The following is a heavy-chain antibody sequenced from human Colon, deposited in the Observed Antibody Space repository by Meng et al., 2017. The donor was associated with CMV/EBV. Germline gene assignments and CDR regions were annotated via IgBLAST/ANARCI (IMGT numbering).Heavy chain of an antibody. D-gene: IGHD3-22*01. CDR1: GISFPGHY. CDR3: ARPEHYYHTSGYPGDYFDY. Sequence: QVQLVQSVAEVKTPGASVKVSCKASGISFPGHYIHWVRQAPGQGLEWMGRINPNSGDTIFAQNFQGRLTMTRDSSISTAYMELTSLTSDDTAVYYCARPEHYYHTSGYPGDYFDYWGQGTLVTVSS. J-gene: IGHJ4*02. CDR2: INPNSGDT. V-gene: IGHV1-2*06.